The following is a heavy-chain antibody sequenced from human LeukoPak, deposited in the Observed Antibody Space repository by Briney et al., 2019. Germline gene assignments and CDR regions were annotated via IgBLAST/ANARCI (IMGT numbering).Heavy chain of an antibody. CDR1: AFIISNYW. CDR3: ARDGYCSDGNCYGMDV. Sequence: GGSLRLSCAASAFIISNYWMHWVRQAPGKGLVWVSRINNDASDVMYADSVKRRFTISRDNAKNTLYLQMNSLRVDDTSVYYCARDGYCSDGNCYGMDVWGQGTTVSVSS. D-gene: IGHD2-15*01. J-gene: IGHJ6*02. CDR2: INNDASDV. V-gene: IGHV3-74*03.